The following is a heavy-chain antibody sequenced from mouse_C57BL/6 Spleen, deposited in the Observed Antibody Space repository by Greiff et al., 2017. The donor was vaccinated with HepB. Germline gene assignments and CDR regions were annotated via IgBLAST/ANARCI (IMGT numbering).Heavy chain of an antibody. CDR1: GYTFTSYW. Sequence: QVQLQQPGAELVKPGASVKMSCKASGYTFTSYWITWVKQRPGQGLGWIGDIYPGSGSTNYNEKFKSKATLTVDTSSSTAYMQLSSLTSEDSAVYYCARERSLYYYGSSSYYAMDYWGQGTSVTVSS. V-gene: IGHV1-55*01. J-gene: IGHJ4*01. CDR3: ARERSLYYYGSSSYYAMDY. CDR2: IYPGSGST. D-gene: IGHD1-1*01.